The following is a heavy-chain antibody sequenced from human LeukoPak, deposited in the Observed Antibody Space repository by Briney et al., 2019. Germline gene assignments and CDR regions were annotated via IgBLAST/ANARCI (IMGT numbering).Heavy chain of an antibody. Sequence: GGSLRLSCAASGFTFSSYWMSRVRQAPGKGLEWVANIKEDGSEKNYVDSVKGRFTISRDNAKNSLYLQMNSLRAEDTAVYYCARENWGSSDYWGQGTLVTVSS. CDR3: ARENWGSSDY. CDR2: IKEDGSEK. D-gene: IGHD7-27*01. V-gene: IGHV3-7*03. CDR1: GFTFSSYW. J-gene: IGHJ4*02.